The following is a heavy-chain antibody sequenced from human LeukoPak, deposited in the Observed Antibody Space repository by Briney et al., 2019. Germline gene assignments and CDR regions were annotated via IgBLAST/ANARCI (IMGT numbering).Heavy chain of an antibody. D-gene: IGHD5-18*01. V-gene: IGHV4-31*03. CDR3: ARGTTYGYSYGRFDY. Sequence: PSETVSLTCTVSGGSISSGGFYWSWIRQHPGKGLEWLGYFYYSGTTYYNPYLQSRVTFSVDTSKIQFSLKLNPVTAADTALYYCARGTTYGYSYGRFDYWGQGTLVTVSS. J-gene: IGHJ4*02. CDR1: GGSISSGGFY. CDR2: FYYSGTT.